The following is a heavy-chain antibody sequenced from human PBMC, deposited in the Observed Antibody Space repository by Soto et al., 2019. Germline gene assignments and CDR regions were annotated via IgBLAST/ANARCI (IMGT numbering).Heavy chain of an antibody. CDR1: GYTFTSYG. CDR2: ISAYNGNT. Sequence: ASVKVSCKASGYTFTSYGISWVRQAPGQGLEWMGWISAYNGNTNYAQKLQGRVTITRDTSASTAYMELSSLRSEDTAVYYCAREEGRITMVRGPGEAGAFDIWGQGTMVTVSS. J-gene: IGHJ3*02. V-gene: IGHV1-18*01. CDR3: AREEGRITMVRGPGEAGAFDI. D-gene: IGHD3-10*01.